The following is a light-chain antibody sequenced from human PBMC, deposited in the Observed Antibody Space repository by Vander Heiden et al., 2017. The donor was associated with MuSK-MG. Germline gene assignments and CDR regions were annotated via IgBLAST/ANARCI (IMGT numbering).Light chain of an antibody. Sequence: DIQMTQAPFSLSASLGDRVTITCRASQGIKNYLAWYQQKPGKVPKLLIYAASTLQSGVPSRFSGSGSGTDFTLTISSLQPEDVATYYCQKYNSASLTFGPGTKVDIK. CDR2: AAS. J-gene: IGKJ3*01. CDR3: QKYNSASLT. V-gene: IGKV1-27*01. CDR1: QGIKNY.